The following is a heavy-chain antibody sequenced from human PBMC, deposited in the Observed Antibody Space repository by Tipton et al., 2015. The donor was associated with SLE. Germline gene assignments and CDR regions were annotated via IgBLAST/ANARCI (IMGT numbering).Heavy chain of an antibody. V-gene: IGHV4-4*02. CDR1: GGSISSSNW. CDR3: ARGQTSSSWGNYYFDY. CDR2: IYHSGST. D-gene: IGHD6-13*01. Sequence: SLRLSCAVSGGSISSSNWWSWVRQPPGKGLEWIGEIYHSGSTNYNPSLKSRVTISVDKSKNQFSLKLSSVTAADPAVYYCARGQTSSSWGNYYFDYWGQGTLVTVSS. J-gene: IGHJ4*02.